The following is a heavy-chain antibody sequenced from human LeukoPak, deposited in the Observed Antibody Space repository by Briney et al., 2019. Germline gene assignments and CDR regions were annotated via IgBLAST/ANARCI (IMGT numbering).Heavy chain of an antibody. J-gene: IGHJ4*02. V-gene: IGHV1-69*04. D-gene: IGHD6-19*01. CDR3: ARDPGSGSGWYSVGY. CDR1: RGNFSSYA. CDR2: IIPILGIA. Sequence: ASVKVSCKASRGNFSSYAISWVRQAPGQGLEWMGRIIPILGIANYAQKFQGRVTITADKSTSTAYMELSSLRSEDTAVYYCARDPGSGSGWYSVGYWGQGTLVTVSS.